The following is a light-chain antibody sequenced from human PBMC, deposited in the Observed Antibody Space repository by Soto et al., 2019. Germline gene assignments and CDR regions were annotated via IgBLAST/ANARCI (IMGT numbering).Light chain of an antibody. CDR3: LQHNSYPLT. CDR2: AAS. Sequence: DIQMTQSPSAMSATVGDRVTINWRASQGISNHLAWFQQKPGKVPTRLIYAASSLQSGVPSRFSGSGSGTEFTLTISSLQSEDFATYYCLQHNSYPLTFGQGTRLEI. CDR1: QGISNH. V-gene: IGKV1-17*03. J-gene: IGKJ5*01.